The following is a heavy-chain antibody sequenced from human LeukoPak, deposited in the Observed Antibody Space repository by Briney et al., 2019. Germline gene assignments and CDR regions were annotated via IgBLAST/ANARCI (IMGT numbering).Heavy chain of an antibody. CDR1: GGSISSYY. Sequence: SETLSLTCTVSGGSISSYYWSWIRQPAGKGLEWIGRIYTSGSTNYNASLKSRVSMSVDTSKNQFSLKLSSVTAADTAVFYCARENRGSKREFDSGGQGTLATVS. V-gene: IGHV4-4*07. CDR2: IYTSGST. J-gene: IGHJ4*02. D-gene: IGHD1-26*01. CDR3: ARENRGSKREFDS.